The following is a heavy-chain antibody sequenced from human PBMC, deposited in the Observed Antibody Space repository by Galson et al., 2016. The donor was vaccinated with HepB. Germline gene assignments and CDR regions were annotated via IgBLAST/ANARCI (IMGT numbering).Heavy chain of an antibody. CDR2: IYYSGNA. V-gene: IGHV4-59*11. D-gene: IGHD6-19*01. CDR3: AKDWGGAVAGP. CDR1: GGSISSHY. J-gene: IGHJ4*02. Sequence: SETLSLTCTVSGGSISSHYWSWIRQPPGKGLEWIGYIYYSGNANYNPSLRSRVTISFDTSNKHSSLKLTSVTAAYTAVYYCAKDWGGAVAGPWGQATLVTVSS.